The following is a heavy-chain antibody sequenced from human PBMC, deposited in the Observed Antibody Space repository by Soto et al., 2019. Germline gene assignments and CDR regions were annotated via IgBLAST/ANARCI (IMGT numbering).Heavy chain of an antibody. CDR1: GGSISSYY. CDR2: IYYSGST. CDR3: ARTEQGYCSSTSRYGYYYYLDV. J-gene: IGHJ6*03. Sequence: SETLSLTCTVSGGSISSYYWSWIRQPPGKGLEWIGYIYYSGSTNYNPSLKSRVTISVDTSKNQFSLKLSSVTAADTAVYYCARTEQGYCSSTSRYGYYYYLDVWGKGTTVTVSS. V-gene: IGHV4-59*08. D-gene: IGHD2-2*01.